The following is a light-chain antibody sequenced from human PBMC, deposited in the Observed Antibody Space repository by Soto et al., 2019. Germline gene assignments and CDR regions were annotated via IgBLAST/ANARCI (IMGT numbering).Light chain of an antibody. CDR1: QCIRSW. CDR2: KAS. V-gene: IGKV1-5*03. CDR3: QQYDSYST. Sequence: DIQMTQFPSTLSASVGDRVTITCRASQCIRSWLAWYQQKPGKAPNLLIYKASSLPSGVPSRFSGSGYGTEFTLTISSLQPDDIATYYCQQYDSYSTFGGGTKVQIK. J-gene: IGKJ4*01.